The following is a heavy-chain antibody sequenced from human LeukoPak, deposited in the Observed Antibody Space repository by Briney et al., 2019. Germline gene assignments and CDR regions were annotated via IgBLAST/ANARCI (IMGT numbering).Heavy chain of an antibody. Sequence: PGGTLRLSCAASGFTFSSSGMSWVRQAPGKGLEWIGEINHSGSASSNPSLKSRVTISVDTSKNQFSLKLTSVTAADTAVYYCARGVVAAAGGYFDLWGQGTLVTVSS. CDR1: GFTFSSSG. CDR2: INHSGSA. J-gene: IGHJ4*02. D-gene: IGHD2-15*01. V-gene: IGHV4-34*01. CDR3: ARGVVAAAGGYFDL.